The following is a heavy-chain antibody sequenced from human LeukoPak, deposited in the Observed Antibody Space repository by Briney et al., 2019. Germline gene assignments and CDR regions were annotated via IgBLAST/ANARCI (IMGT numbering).Heavy chain of an antibody. D-gene: IGHD2-2*01. CDR3: ARPRRCSSTSCTDAFDI. J-gene: IGHJ3*02. CDR2: ISAYNGNT. Sequence: GASVKVSCKASGYSFTNYYIHWVRQAPGQGLEWMGWISAYNGNTNYAQKLQGRVTMTTDTSTSTAYMELRSLRSDDTAVYYCARPRRCSSTSCTDAFDIWGQGTMVTVSS. V-gene: IGHV1-18*04. CDR1: GYSFTNYY.